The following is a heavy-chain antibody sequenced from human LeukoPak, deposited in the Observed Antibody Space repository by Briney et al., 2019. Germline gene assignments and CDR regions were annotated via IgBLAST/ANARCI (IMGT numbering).Heavy chain of an antibody. CDR1: GFTFSSYA. J-gene: IGHJ4*02. D-gene: IGHD2-8*01. Sequence: GGSLRLSCAASGFTFSSYAMHWVRQAPGKGLEWVAVISYDGSNKYYADSVKGRFTISRDNSKNTLYLQMNSLRAEDTAVYYCASLSYYCTNGVCYVDYWGQGTLVTVSS. CDR2: ISYDGSNK. CDR3: ASLSYYCTNGVCYVDY. V-gene: IGHV3-30*04.